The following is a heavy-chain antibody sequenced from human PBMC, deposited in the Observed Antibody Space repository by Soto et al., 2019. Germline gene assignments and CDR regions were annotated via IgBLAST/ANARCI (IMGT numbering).Heavy chain of an antibody. D-gene: IGHD3-16*01. CDR1: GFTFSSYG. CDR3: AKDQRGGFDY. J-gene: IGHJ4*02. Sequence: QVQLVESGGGVVQPGRSLRLSCAASGFTFSSYGMHWVRQAPGKGLEWVAVISYDGSNKYYADSVKGRFTISRDNSKNALYLQMNSLRAEATAVYYCAKDQRGGFDYWGQGTLVTVSS. CDR2: ISYDGSNK. V-gene: IGHV3-30*18.